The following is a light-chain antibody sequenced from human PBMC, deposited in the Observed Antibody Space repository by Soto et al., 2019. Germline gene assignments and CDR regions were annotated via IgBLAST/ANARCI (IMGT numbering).Light chain of an antibody. CDR3: QHYNNWPPWT. CDR1: QSVSSSY. CDR2: GAS. Sequence: EIVLTQSPGTLSLSPGERATLSCRASQSVSSSYLAWYQQQPGQAPRLLIYGASSRATGIPDRFSGSGSGTDFTLTISRLEPEDFAVYYCQHYNNWPPWTFGQGTKVEIK. V-gene: IGKV3-20*01. J-gene: IGKJ1*01.